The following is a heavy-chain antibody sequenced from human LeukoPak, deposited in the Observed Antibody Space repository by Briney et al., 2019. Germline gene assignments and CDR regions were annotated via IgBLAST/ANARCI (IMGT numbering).Heavy chain of an antibody. Sequence: GGSLRLSCAASGFTFSSYTMHWVRQAPGKGLEWMAVISYDGSNKYYADSVQGRFIISRDNSKNTLQMNSLRAEDTAVYYCARESFYGYSFGYWGQGTLVTVSS. V-gene: IGHV3-30-3*01. CDR3: ARESFYGYSFGY. CDR2: ISYDGSNK. CDR1: GFTFSSYT. D-gene: IGHD2/OR15-2a*01. J-gene: IGHJ4*02.